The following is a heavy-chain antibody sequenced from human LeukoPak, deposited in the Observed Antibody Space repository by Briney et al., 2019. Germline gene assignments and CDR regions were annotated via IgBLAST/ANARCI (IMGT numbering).Heavy chain of an antibody. CDR3: AKDLLMTQLAVTAPFDY. CDR2: IWYDGNHQ. J-gene: IGHJ4*02. CDR1: GFTFSNYG. Sequence: PGGSLRLSCVASGFTFSNYGMNWVRQAPGKGREWVAFIWYDGNHQRLAESVKGRFAISRDNSKNIVYLEMNSLRVEDTAVYYCAKDLLMTQLAVTAPFDYWGQGTLVTVSS. V-gene: IGHV3-30*02. D-gene: IGHD2-21*02.